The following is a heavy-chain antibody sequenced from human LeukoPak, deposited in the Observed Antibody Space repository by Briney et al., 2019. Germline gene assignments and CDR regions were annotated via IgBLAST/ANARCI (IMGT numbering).Heavy chain of an antibody. D-gene: IGHD3-10*01. CDR3: ARTSLRRTYYYGSGSYEDYYYYMDV. CDR2: ISSSSSTV. CDR1: GFTFSSYS. V-gene: IGHV3-48*01. J-gene: IGHJ6*03. Sequence: GGSLRLSCAASGFTFSSYSMNWVRQAPGKGLEWVSYISSSSSTVYYADSVKGRFTISRDNAKNSLYLQMNSLRAEDTAVYYCARTSLRRTYYYGSGSYEDYYYYMDVWGKGTTVTVSS.